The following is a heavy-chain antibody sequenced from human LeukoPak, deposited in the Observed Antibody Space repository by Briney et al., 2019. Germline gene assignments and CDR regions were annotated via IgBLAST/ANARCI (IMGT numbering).Heavy chain of an antibody. Sequence: SETLSLTCTVSGGSISSYYWSWIRQPAGKGLEWIGRIYTSGSTNYNPSLKSRVTMSVDTSKNQFSLKLSSVTAADTAVYYCARDLIWFGELLYGSDYWGQGTLVTVSS. D-gene: IGHD3-10*01. CDR3: ARDLIWFGELLYGSDY. V-gene: IGHV4-4*07. CDR1: GGSISSYY. J-gene: IGHJ4*02. CDR2: IYTSGST.